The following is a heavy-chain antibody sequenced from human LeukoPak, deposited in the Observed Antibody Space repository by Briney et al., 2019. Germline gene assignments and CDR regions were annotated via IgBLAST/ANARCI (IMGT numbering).Heavy chain of an antibody. CDR2: IFSGGRT. Sequence: GGSLRLSCAASGFTVSSNYMSWVRQAPGKGLEWVSVIFSGGRTYNADSVKGRFIISRDSSKNTLYLQMNSLRVEDTAVYYCATTAATRKAVYWGPGTLVTVSS. CDR1: GFTVSSNY. J-gene: IGHJ4*02. D-gene: IGHD6-25*01. V-gene: IGHV3-53*01. CDR3: ATTAATRKAVY.